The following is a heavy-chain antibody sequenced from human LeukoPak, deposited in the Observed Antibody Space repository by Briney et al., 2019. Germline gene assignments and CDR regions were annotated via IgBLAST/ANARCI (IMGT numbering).Heavy chain of an antibody. D-gene: IGHD3-22*01. Sequence: GSLRLPCAASGFTFSSYGMHWVRQAPGKGLEWVAVIWYDGSNKYYADSVKGRFTISRDNSKNTLYLQMNSLRAEDTAVYYCAKDLVGYYDSSGWPHHFDYWGQGTLVTVSS. CDR1: GFTFSSYG. J-gene: IGHJ4*02. CDR2: IWYDGSNK. CDR3: AKDLVGYYDSSGWPHHFDY. V-gene: IGHV3-33*06.